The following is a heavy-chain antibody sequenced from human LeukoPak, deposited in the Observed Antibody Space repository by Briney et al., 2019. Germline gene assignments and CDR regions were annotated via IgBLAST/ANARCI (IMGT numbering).Heavy chain of an antibody. CDR1: GGTFSSYA. CDR3: ARDPLWFGELLNAFDI. D-gene: IGHD3-10*01. J-gene: IGHJ3*02. Sequence: GASVKVSCKASGGTFSSYAISWVRQAPGQGLEWMGGIIPIFGTANYAQKFQSRVTITADESTSTAYMELSSLRSEDTAVYYCARDPLWFGELLNAFDIWGQGTMVTVSS. CDR2: IIPIFGTA. V-gene: IGHV1-69*13.